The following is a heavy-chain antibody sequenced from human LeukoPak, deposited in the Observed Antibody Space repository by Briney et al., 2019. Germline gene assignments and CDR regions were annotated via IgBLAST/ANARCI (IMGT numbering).Heavy chain of an antibody. CDR2: ISPRSETK. Sequence: GGSLRLSCVASGFTFRNHGMIWVRQAPGKGLEWLSYISPRSETKNYADSVKDRFTISRDDAENSVYLHMNSLRAEDTAVYYCARGEGPTVNTMYYDLWGQGTLVTVSS. J-gene: IGHJ4*02. CDR1: GFTFRNHG. D-gene: IGHD1-26*01. V-gene: IGHV3-48*01. CDR3: ARGEGPTVNTMYYDL.